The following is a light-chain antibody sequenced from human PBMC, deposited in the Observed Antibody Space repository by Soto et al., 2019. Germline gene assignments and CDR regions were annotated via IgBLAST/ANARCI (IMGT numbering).Light chain of an antibody. V-gene: IGKV3-11*01. CDR1: QSVNTF. CDR2: DAS. J-gene: IGKJ4*01. Sequence: EIVLTQSPATLSLSPGERATLSCRASQSVNTFLAWYQQKPGQAPRLLISDASNRATGIPARFSGSGSGTDFTLTISSLEPEDFAVYYCQQRNNWPPATFGGGTKVVIK. CDR3: QQRNNWPPAT.